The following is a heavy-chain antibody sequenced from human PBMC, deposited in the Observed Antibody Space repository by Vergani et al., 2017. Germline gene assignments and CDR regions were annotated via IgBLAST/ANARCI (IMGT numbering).Heavy chain of an antibody. CDR3: ARERLITMVRGVIAXFDY. V-gene: IGHV1-69*01. J-gene: IGHJ4*02. CDR1: GGTFSSYA. CDR2: IIPIFGTA. D-gene: IGHD3-10*01. Sequence: QVQLVQSGAEVKKPGSSVKVSCKASGGTFSSYAISWVRQAPGQGLEWMGGIIPIFGTANYAQKFQGRVTITADESTSTAYMELSSLRSEDTAVYYCARERLITMVRGVIAXFDYWGQGTLVTVSS.